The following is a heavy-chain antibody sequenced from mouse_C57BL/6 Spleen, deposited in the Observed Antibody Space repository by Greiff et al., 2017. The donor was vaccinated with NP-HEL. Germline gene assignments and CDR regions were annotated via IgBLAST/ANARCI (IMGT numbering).Heavy chain of an antibody. J-gene: IGHJ4*01. CDR2: IYPGDGDT. CDR3: AGSRAMDY. V-gene: IGHV1-82*01. Sequence: VQLQQSGPELVKPGASVKISCKASGYAFSSSWMNWVKQRPGKGLEWIGRIYPGDGDTNYNGKFKGKATLTADKSSSTAYMQLSSLTSEDSAVYFCAGSRAMDYRGQGTSVTVSS. CDR1: GYAFSSSW. D-gene: IGHD1-1*01.